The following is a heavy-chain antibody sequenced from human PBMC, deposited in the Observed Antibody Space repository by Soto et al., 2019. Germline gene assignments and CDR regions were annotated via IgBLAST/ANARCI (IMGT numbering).Heavy chain of an antibody. J-gene: IGHJ4*02. CDR1: GFTFSSYW. Sequence: PGGSLRLSCAASGFTFSSYWMHWVRQAPGKGLVWVSRINSDGSSTSYADSVKGRFTISRDNAKNTLYLQMNSLRAEDTAVYYCAREFSCSSTWIFHYSCPAPLLTVFS. CDR2: INSDGSST. CDR3: AREFSCSSTWIFHY. V-gene: IGHV3-74*01. D-gene: IGHD6-13*01.